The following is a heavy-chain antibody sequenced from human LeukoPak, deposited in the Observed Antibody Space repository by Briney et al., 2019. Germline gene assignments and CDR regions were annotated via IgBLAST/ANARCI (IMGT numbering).Heavy chain of an antibody. D-gene: IGHD6-13*01. V-gene: IGHV3-21*01. CDR3: AKDQGLKQQPDY. J-gene: IGHJ4*02. CDR1: GFTFSSYS. Sequence: NTGGSLRLSCAASGFTFSSYSMNWVRQAPGKGLEWVSSISSSSSYIYYADSVKGRFTISRDNAKNSLYLQMNSLRAEDTAVYYCAKDQGLKQQPDYWGQGTLVTVSS. CDR2: ISSSSSYI.